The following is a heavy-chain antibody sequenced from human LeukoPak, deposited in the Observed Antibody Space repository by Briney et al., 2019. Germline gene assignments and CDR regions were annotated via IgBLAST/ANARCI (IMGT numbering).Heavy chain of an antibody. J-gene: IGHJ4*02. CDR1: GFTFDDYA. D-gene: IGHD6-19*01. CDR3: AKDSSSGWYYFDY. V-gene: IGHV3-9*01. Sequence: PGGSLRLSCAASGFTFDDYAMHWVRQAPGKGLEWVSGISWNSGSIGYADSAKGRFTISRDNAKNSLYLQMNSLRAEDTALYYCAKDSSSGWYYFDYWGQGTLVTVSS. CDR2: ISWNSGSI.